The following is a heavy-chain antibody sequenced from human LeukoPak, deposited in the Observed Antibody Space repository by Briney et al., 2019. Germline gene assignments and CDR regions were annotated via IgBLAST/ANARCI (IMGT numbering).Heavy chain of an antibody. CDR3: ARVVGLNEWEPHY. D-gene: IGHD1-26*01. J-gene: IGHJ4*02. V-gene: IGHV1-18*01. CDR1: GYTFSIYG. CDR2: VSPYDDNT. Sequence: ASVKVSYKASGYTFSIYGISWVRQAPGQGLEWMGWVSPYDDNTKYAQKFQGRVSMTTDTSTNTAYMELRSLTSDDTAVYYCARVVGLNEWEPHYWGQGTLVTVSS.